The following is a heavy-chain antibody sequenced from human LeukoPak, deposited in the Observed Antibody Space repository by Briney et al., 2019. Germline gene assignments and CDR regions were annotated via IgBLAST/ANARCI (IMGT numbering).Heavy chain of an antibody. CDR2: ISWDGGST. Sequence: GGSLRLSCAASGFTFDDYTMHWVRQAPGKGLEWVSLISWDGGSTYYADSVKGRFTISRDNSKNSLYLQMNSLRAEDTALYYFAISGTYSPPDYWGQGTLVTVSS. J-gene: IGHJ4*02. D-gene: IGHD1-26*01. CDR3: AISGTYSPPDY. CDR1: GFTFDDYT. V-gene: IGHV3-43*01.